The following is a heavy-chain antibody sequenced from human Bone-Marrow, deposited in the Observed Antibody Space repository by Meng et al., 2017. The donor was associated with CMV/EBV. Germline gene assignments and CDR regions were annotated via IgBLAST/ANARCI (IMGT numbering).Heavy chain of an antibody. CDR2: INHSGST. CDR1: GGSISSYY. V-gene: IGHV4-34*01. CDR3: ARSLRGAPTYGY. D-gene: IGHD2-15*01. Sequence: GSLRLSCTVSGGSISSYYWSWIRQPPGKGLEWIGEINHSGSTNYNPSLKSRVTISVDTSKNQFSLKLSSVTAADTAVYYCARSLRGAPTYGYWGQGTLVTVSS. J-gene: IGHJ4*02.